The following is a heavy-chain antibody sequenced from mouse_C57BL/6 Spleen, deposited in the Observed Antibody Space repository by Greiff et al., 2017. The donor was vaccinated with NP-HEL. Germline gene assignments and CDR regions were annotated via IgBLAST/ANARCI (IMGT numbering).Heavy chain of an antibody. Sequence: EVQVVESGGGLVKPGGSLKLSCAASGFTFSSYAMSWVRQTPEKRLEWVATISDGGSYTYYPDNVKGRFTISRDNAKNNLYLQMSHLKSEDTAMYYCARDGGLLLRSHFDYWGQGTTLTVSS. J-gene: IGHJ2*01. D-gene: IGHD1-1*01. CDR1: GFTFSSYA. CDR2: ISDGGSYT. V-gene: IGHV5-4*01. CDR3: ARDGGLLLRSHFDY.